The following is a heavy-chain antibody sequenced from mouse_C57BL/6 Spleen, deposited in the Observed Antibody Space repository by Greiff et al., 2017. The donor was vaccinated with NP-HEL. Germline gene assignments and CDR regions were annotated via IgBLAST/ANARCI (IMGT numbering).Heavy chain of an antibody. J-gene: IGHJ1*03. Sequence: VQLQESGAELARPGASVKLSCKASGYTFRSYGISWVKQRTGQGLEWIGEIYPRSGNTYYNEKFKGKATLTADKSSSTAYMELRSLTSEDSAVYFCARSGSPWYFDVWGTGTTVTVSS. CDR2: IYPRSGNT. CDR1: GYTFRSYG. D-gene: IGHD1-1*02. V-gene: IGHV1-81*01. CDR3: ARSGSPWYFDV.